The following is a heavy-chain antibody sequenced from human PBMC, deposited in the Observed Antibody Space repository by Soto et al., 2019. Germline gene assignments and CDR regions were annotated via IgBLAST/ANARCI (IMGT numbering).Heavy chain of an antibody. Sequence: GGSLRLSCAASGFTFSSYAMSWVRQAPGKGLEWVSAISGSGGSTYYADSVKGRFTISRDNSKNTLYLQTNSLRAEDTAVYYCAKKLMVRGVPFCFDYWGQGTLVTVSS. CDR3: AKKLMVRGVPFCFDY. CDR1: GFTFSSYA. CDR2: ISGSGGST. J-gene: IGHJ4*02. V-gene: IGHV3-23*01. D-gene: IGHD3-10*01.